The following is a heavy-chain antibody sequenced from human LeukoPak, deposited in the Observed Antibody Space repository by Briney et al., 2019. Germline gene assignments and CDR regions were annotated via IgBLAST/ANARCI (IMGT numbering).Heavy chain of an antibody. CDR3: ARHGGSRAPTY. CDR1: GGSFSGYY. CDR2: INHSGST. D-gene: IGHD5-24*01. J-gene: IGHJ4*02. Sequence: SETLSLTCAVYGGSFSGYYWSRIRQPPGKGLEWMGEINHSGSTNYNPSLKSRVTISVDTSKNQFSLKLSSVTAADTAVYCCARHGGSRAPTYWGQGTLVTVSS. V-gene: IGHV4-34*01.